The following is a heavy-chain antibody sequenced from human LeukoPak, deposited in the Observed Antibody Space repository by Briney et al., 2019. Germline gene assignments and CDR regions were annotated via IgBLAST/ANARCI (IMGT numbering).Heavy chain of an antibody. CDR1: GYTFSNYG. Sequence: ASVKVSCKASGYTFSNYGITWVRQAPGQGLEWMGWISASYGNTNYAQKLQDRVTMTTDTSTSTAYMEMRSLRSDDTAVYYCAREPKSSSSWYLLYWGQGRLVTVSS. CDR3: AREPKSSSSWYLLY. V-gene: IGHV1-18*01. D-gene: IGHD6-13*01. J-gene: IGHJ4*02. CDR2: ISASYGNT.